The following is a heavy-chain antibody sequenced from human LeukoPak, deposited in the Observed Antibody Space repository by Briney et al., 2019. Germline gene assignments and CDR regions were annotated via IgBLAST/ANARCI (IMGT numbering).Heavy chain of an antibody. CDR3: ARGYYDSSAYYSGSLWDYFDS. Sequence: GGSLILSCAASGFTFSSYAMHWVRQAPGKGLEYVSAITSNGGSTYYADSVKGRFTISRDNSKNTVYLQMGSLRAEDMAVYYCARGYYDSSAYYSGSLWDYFDSWGQGTLVTVSS. D-gene: IGHD3-22*01. V-gene: IGHV3-64*02. CDR2: ITSNGGST. J-gene: IGHJ4*02. CDR1: GFTFSSYA.